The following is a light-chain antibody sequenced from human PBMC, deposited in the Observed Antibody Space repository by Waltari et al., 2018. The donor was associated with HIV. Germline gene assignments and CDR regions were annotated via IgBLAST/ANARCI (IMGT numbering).Light chain of an antibody. Sequence: DIQITHSPSYLSASVGDRVTIPWQARQDFSNYLNWYQQKPGKAPKRLIDDASNLETGVPSRVSGRGSGTEFTFTISSLQPEDIATYYCQQYDNLPAYTFGQGTKLESK. CDR3: QQYDNLPAYT. CDR2: DAS. CDR1: QDFSNY. V-gene: IGKV1-33*01. J-gene: IGKJ2*01.